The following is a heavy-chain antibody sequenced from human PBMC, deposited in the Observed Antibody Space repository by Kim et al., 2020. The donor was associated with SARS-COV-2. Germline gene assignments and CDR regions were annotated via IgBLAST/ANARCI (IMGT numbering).Heavy chain of an antibody. Sequence: GGSLRLSCAASGFIFSTYTINWVRQAPGKGLEWVSSISRTGSYIYYADSVKGRFTISRDNSKNSLYLQMNSLRAEDTAVYYCASISASGYYSQPPFDFWGQGTLVIVSS. J-gene: IGHJ5*01. CDR2: ISRTGSYI. CDR3: ASISASGYYSQPPFDF. V-gene: IGHV3-21*01. CDR1: GFIFSTYT. D-gene: IGHD3-22*01.